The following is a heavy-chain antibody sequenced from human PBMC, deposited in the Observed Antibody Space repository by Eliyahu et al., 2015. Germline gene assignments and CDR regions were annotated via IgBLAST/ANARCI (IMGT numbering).Heavy chain of an antibody. CDR3: AKEDYVHAPFDY. CDR2: ISWNSGSI. V-gene: IGHV3-9*01. Sequence: EVQLVESGGGLVQPGRSLRLSCAASGFXFDDYAMHWVRQAPGKGLEWVSGISWNSGSIGYADSVKGRFTISRDNAKNSLYLQMNSLRAEDTALYYCAKEDYVHAPFDYWGQGTLVTVSS. CDR1: GFXFDDYA. J-gene: IGHJ4*02. D-gene: IGHD4-17*01.